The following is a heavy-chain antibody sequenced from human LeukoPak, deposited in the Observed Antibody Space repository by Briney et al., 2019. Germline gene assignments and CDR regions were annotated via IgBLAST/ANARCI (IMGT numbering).Heavy chain of an antibody. CDR3: ARAGEDSTGHYDVFHI. V-gene: IGHV1-2*02. D-gene: IGHD3-22*01. CDR2: INPKTGDT. CDR1: GFTFSEYY. J-gene: IGHJ3*02. Sequence: ASVRVSCKASGFTFSEYYIHWVRQAPEQGPEWMGCINPKTGDTDSAQKFQGRVTLTSDSSIGTASMDLSGLTSADTAMYYCARAGEDSTGHYDVFHIWGQGTMVTVSS.